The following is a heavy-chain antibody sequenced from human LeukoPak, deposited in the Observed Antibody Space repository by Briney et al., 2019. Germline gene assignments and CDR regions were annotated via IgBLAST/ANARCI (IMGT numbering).Heavy chain of an antibody. J-gene: IGHJ3*02. CDR1: GYIFTAYY. CDR2: IDPNSGDS. D-gene: IGHD5-12*01. CDR3: ARRDGYGAFDI. V-gene: IGHV1-2*02. Sequence: ASVNVSCKASGYIFTAYYMHWVRQAPGQGLEWMGWIDPNSGDSNSAQRFQGRVTMTRDTSISTAYMELSRLRSDDTAVYSCARRDGYGAFDIWGQGTMVIVSS.